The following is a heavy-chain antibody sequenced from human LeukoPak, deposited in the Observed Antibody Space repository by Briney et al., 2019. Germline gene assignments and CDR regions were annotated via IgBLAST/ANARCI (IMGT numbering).Heavy chain of an antibody. CDR3: ARDLLPLGGTLGNWFDP. D-gene: IGHD1-26*01. Sequence: GGSLRLSCVASGFTFNSYNINWVRQAPGKGLEWVATISGSGGRTFHADSVKGRFTISRDNSMNTLFLQMNSLRVDDTAVYYCARDLLPLGGTLGNWFDPWGQGNLVTVSS. CDR2: ISGSGGRT. J-gene: IGHJ5*02. V-gene: IGHV3-23*01. CDR1: GFTFNSYN.